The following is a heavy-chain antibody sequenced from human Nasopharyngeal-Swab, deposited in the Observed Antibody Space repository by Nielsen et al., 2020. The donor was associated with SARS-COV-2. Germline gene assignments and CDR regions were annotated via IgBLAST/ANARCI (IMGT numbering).Heavy chain of an antibody. Sequence: ASVKVSCKVSGYTITELSMHWVRHAPGKGLVWGGGFDPEDGETIYAQKFQGRVTMTRDTSTSTVYMELSSLRTEDTAVYYCAKEGAQQRGIQFYYYYYGMDVWGQGTTVTVSS. CDR1: GYTITELS. V-gene: IGHV1-24*01. J-gene: IGHJ6*02. D-gene: IGHD5-24*01. CDR3: AKEGAQQRGIQFYYYYYGMDV. CDR2: FDPEDGET.